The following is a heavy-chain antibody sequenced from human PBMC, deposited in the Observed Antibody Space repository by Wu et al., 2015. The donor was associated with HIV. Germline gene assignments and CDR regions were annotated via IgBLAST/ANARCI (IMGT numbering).Heavy chain of an antibody. Sequence: QVQLVQSGAEVKKPGSSVKVSCKASGGTFSSYAISWVRQAPGQGLEWMGGIIPIFGTANYAQKFQGRVTITTDESTSTAYMELSSLRSEDTAVYYCARDINPYYYDSSGYWAAFDIWGQGTMVTVSS. CDR2: IIPIFGTA. CDR1: GGTFSSYA. V-gene: IGHV1-69*05. CDR3: ARDINPYYYDSSGYWAAFDI. D-gene: IGHD3-22*01. J-gene: IGHJ3*02.